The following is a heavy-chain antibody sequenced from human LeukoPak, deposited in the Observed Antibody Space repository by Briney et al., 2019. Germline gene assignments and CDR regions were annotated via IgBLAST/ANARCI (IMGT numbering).Heavy chain of an antibody. CDR1: GFTFENSA. D-gene: IGHD3-10*02. CDR3: AELGITMIGGV. Sequence: GGSLRLSCSAFGFTFENSAISWVRQAPGKGLEWVSYISSSGSTIYYADSVKGRFTISRDNAKNSLYLQMNSLRAEDTAVYYCAELGITMIGGVWGKGTTVTISS. CDR2: ISSSGSTI. V-gene: IGHV3-48*03. J-gene: IGHJ6*04.